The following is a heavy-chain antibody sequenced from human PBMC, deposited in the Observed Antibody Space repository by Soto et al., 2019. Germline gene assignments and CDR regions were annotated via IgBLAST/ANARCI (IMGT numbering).Heavy chain of an antibody. CDR1: GFTFSSYG. D-gene: IGHD6-19*01. V-gene: IGHV3-33*01. Sequence: QVQLVESGGGVVQPGNSLRLSCAASGFTFSSYGMHWVRQAPGKGLEWVAVIWYDGSNNYYADSVKGRFTISRDNYKNTLYLQMNSLSAEDTAVYYCARDQQWLVRFYFDFWGQGALVTVSS. CDR3: ARDQQWLVRFYFDF. J-gene: IGHJ4*02. CDR2: IWYDGSNN.